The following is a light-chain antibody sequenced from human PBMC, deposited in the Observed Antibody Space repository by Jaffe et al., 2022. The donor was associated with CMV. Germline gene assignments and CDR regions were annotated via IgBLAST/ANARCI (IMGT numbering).Light chain of an antibody. CDR1: DIVTKN. CDR3: QVWDDSSDHYV. V-gene: IGLV3-21*04. Sequence: SYVLTQPPSVSVAPGETARLTCGGNDIVTKNVHWYQQKPGQAPLMVIFYDKDRPSGIPERFSGSNSGNMATLTISRVEAGDEADYFCQVWDDSSDHYVFGIGTKLTVL. CDR2: YDK. J-gene: IGLJ1*01.